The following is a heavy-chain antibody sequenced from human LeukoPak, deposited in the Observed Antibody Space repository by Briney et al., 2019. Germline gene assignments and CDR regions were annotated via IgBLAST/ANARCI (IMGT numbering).Heavy chain of an antibody. V-gene: IGHV3-43*01. CDR2: ISWDGGYT. CDR1: GFTFDDYT. J-gene: IGHJ4*02. CDR3: ARGNSLDY. Sequence: TGGSLRLSCAASGFTFDDYTMHWVRQAPGKGLEWVSLISWDGGYTYYVDSVKGRFTISRDNSKNSLYLQMNSLRAEDTAVYYCARGNSLDYWGQGTLVTVSS. D-gene: IGHD2-15*01.